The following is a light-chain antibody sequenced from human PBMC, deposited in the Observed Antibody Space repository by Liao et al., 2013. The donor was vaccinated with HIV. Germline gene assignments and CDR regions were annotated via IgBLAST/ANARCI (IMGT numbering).Light chain of an antibody. CDR3: LAWDIRTYV. J-gene: IGLJ1*01. CDR1: KLGDKY. Sequence: SYELSQPPSVSVSPGQTASIACSGDKLGDKYVSWYQHKAGQSPVVVLYQDRKRPSGIPERFSGSNSGNTATLTISGTQAMDEADYYCLAWDIRTYVFGTGTKLTV. V-gene: IGLV3-1*01. CDR2: QDR.